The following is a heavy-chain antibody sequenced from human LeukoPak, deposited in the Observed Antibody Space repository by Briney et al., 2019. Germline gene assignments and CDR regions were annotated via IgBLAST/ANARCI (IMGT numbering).Heavy chain of an antibody. CDR3: ARVVYPSGGYYFDY. V-gene: IGHV3-66*01. CDR2: IYSIGST. Sequence: GGSLRLSYVASGFTVSSNYMSWVRQAPGKGLEWVSVIYSIGSTNYADSVEGRFTISRDSSKNTLYLQMNSLRAEDTAVYYCARVVYPSGGYYFDYWGQGTLVTVSS. J-gene: IGHJ4*02. D-gene: IGHD6-19*01. CDR1: GFTVSSNY.